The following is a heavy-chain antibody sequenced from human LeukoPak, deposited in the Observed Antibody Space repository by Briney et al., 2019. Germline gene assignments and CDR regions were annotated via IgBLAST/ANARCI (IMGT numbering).Heavy chain of an antibody. V-gene: IGHV1-2*02. CDR2: INPNSGVT. CDR1: GYTFTGYY. J-gene: IGHJ4*02. CDR3: ARGITISGSAMFDY. D-gene: IGHD3-9*01. Sequence: GSVRVSCKPSGYTFTGYYIHWVRQAPGQGLEWMGWINPNSGVTNYAQKFQGRVAMTRDTSISTAYMELSGLTYDDAAVYHCARGITISGSAMFDYWGQGTLVTVSS.